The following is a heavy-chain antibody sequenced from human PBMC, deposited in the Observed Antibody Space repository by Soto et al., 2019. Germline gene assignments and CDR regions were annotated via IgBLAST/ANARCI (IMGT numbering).Heavy chain of an antibody. Sequence: GESLKISCNGSGYSFSTYWIGWVRQMAGKGLEWMGIIYPGDSDTRYSPSLQGQVTISADKFISTAYLQWRSLKASDTAMYYCARVIGVTGAFDIWGQGTMVTVSS. J-gene: IGHJ3*02. CDR2: IYPGDSDT. CDR1: GYSFSTYW. CDR3: ARVIGVTGAFDI. V-gene: IGHV5-51*01. D-gene: IGHD2-21*02.